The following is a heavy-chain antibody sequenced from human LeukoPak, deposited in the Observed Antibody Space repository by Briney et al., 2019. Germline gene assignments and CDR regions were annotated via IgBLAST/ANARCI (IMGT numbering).Heavy chain of an antibody. D-gene: IGHD7-27*01. J-gene: IGHJ4*02. CDR1: GFTFSDYY. V-gene: IGHV3-11*01. CDR2: ITSSGDTI. CDR3: AREGGNWGEGYFDY. Sequence: GGSLRLSCAASGFTFSDYYMSWIRQVPGKGLEWVSYITSSGDTIYYADSVKGRFTISRDIPENSVYLQMNSLRAEDTAVYYCAREGGNWGEGYFDYWGQGTLVTVSS.